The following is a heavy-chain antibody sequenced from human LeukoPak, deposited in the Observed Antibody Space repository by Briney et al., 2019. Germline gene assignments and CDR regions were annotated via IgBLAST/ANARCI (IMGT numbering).Heavy chain of an antibody. CDR2: IRNKAKSYST. J-gene: IGHJ4*02. Sequence: GGSLRLSCAVSGFSFSDHYMDWVRQAPGKGLGWVGRIRNKAKSYSTDYAAPVKGRFTISRDDSENSLFLQMNNLKTEDTAVYYCASPPRSTVTTDYWGQGTLVTVSS. D-gene: IGHD4-17*01. CDR1: GFSFSDHY. CDR3: ASPPRSTVTTDY. V-gene: IGHV3-72*01.